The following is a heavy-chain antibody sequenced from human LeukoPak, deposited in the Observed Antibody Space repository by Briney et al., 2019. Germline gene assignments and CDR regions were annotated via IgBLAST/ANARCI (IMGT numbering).Heavy chain of an antibody. CDR2: IWYDGSNK. Sequence: PGGSLRLSCAASGFTFSSYGMHWVRQAPGKGLEWVAVIWYDGSNKYYADSVKGRFTISRDNSKNTLYLQMNSLRAEDTAVYYCARDCSGGSCYSAYYYGMDVWGQGTTVTVSS. J-gene: IGHJ6*02. CDR1: GFTFSSYG. V-gene: IGHV3-33*01. CDR3: ARDCSGGSCYSAYYYGMDV. D-gene: IGHD2-15*01.